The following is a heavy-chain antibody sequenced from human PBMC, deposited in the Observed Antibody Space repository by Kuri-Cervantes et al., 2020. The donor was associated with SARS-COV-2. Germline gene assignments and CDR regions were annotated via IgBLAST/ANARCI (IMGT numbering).Heavy chain of an antibody. CDR3: AREGDLLVVVDTTAPSGYFDQ. Sequence: LTCAASGFTFDDYAMHWVRQAPGKGLEWVSLISWDGGSTYYADSVKGRFTISRDNSKNSLYLQMNSLRVEDTALYYCAREGDLLVVVDTTAPSGYFDQWGQGTLVTVSS. CDR2: ISWDGGST. D-gene: IGHD2-15*01. V-gene: IGHV3-43D*03. J-gene: IGHJ4*02. CDR1: GFTFDDYA.